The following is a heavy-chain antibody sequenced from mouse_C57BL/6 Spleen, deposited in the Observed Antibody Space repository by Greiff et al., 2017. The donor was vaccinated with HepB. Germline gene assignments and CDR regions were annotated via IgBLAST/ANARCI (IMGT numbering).Heavy chain of an antibody. V-gene: IGHV1-82*01. D-gene: IGHD2-4*01. Sequence: LQESGPELVKPGASVKISCKASGYAFSSSWMNWVKQRPGKGLEWIGRIYPGDGDTNYNGKFKGKATLTADKSSSTAYMQLSSLTSEDSAVYCCARGFYDYDGAGFAYWGQGTLVTVSA. CDR1: GYAFSSSW. CDR3: ARGFYDYDGAGFAY. J-gene: IGHJ3*01. CDR2: IYPGDGDT.